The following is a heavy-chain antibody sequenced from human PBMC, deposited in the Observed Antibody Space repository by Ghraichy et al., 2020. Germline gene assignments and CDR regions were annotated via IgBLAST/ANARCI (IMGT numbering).Heavy chain of an antibody. V-gene: IGHV3-30-3*01. J-gene: IGHJ4*02. CDR2: ISYDGSNK. CDR1: GFTFSSYA. Sequence: GGSLRLSCAASGFTFSSYAMHWVRQAPGKGLEWVAVISYDGSNKYYTDSVKGRFTISRDNSKNTLYLQMNSLRAEDTAVYYCAREISQLRSVYIDYWGQGTLVTVSS. D-gene: IGHD2-2*01. CDR3: AREISQLRSVYIDY.